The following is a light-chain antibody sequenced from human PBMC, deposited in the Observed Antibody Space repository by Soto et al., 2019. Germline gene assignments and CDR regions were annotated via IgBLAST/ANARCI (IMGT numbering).Light chain of an antibody. CDR3: CSYAGSSTSYV. J-gene: IGLJ1*01. CDR2: EVT. Sequence: QSALTQPASVSGSPGQSITISCTGNSSDVGSYNLVSWYQQHPGKAPKLLIYEVTKRPSGVSNRFSGSKSGNTASLTISGLQAEDEADYSCCSYAGSSTSYVFGPGTKVTVL. V-gene: IGLV2-23*02. CDR1: SSDVGSYNL.